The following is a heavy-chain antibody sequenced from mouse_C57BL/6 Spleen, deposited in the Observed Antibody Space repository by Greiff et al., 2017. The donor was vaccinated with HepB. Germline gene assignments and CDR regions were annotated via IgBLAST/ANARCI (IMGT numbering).Heavy chain of an antibody. J-gene: IGHJ2*01. V-gene: IGHV5-16*01. CDR2: INYDGSST. CDR1: GFTFSDYY. CDR3: ARDRGILEYYFDY. Sequence: EVQVVESEGGLVQPGSSMKLSCTASGFTFSDYYMAWVRQVPEKGLEWVANINYDGSSTYYLDSLKSRFIISRDNAKNILYLQMSSLKSEDTATYYCARDRGILEYYFDYWGQGTTLTVSS. D-gene: IGHD2-12*01.